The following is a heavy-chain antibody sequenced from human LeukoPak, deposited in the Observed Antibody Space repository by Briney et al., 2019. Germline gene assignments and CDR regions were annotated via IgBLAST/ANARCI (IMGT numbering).Heavy chain of an antibody. V-gene: IGHV1-69*05. J-gene: IGHJ3*02. D-gene: IGHD1-26*01. Sequence: ASVKVSXKASGGTFSSYAISWVRQAPGQGLEWMGGIIPIFGTANYAQRFQGRVTITTDESTSTAYMELSSLRSEDTAVYYCAAPVVGAFAFDIWGQGTMVTVSS. CDR2: IIPIFGTA. CDR1: GGTFSSYA. CDR3: AAPVVGAFAFDI.